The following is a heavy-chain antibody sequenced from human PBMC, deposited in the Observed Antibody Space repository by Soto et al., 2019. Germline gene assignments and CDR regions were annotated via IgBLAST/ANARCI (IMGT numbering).Heavy chain of an antibody. V-gene: IGHV3-64*01. CDR2: ISSNGGST. Sequence: GGSLRLSCAASGFTFSSYAVHWVRQAPGKGLEYVSAISSNGGSTYYANSVKGRFTISRDNSKNTLYLQMGSLRAEDMAVYYCARDGGEDTAMGADVWGKGTTVTVSS. CDR3: ARDGGEDTAMGADV. J-gene: IGHJ6*04. D-gene: IGHD5-18*01. CDR1: GFTFSSYA.